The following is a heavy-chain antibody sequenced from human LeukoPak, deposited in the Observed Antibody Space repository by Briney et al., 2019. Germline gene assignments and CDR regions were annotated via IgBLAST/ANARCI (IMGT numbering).Heavy chain of an antibody. CDR2: IIPILGIA. CDR3: ARVNYYGSGSYYKRNYGMDV. V-gene: IGHV1-69*04. Sequence: SVKVSCKASGGTFSSYAISWVRQAPGQGLEWMGRIIPILGIANYAQKFQGRVTITADKSTSTAYMELSSLRSEDTAVYYCARVNYYGSGSYYKRNYGMDVWGQGTTVTVSS. D-gene: IGHD3-10*01. J-gene: IGHJ6*02. CDR1: GGTFSSYA.